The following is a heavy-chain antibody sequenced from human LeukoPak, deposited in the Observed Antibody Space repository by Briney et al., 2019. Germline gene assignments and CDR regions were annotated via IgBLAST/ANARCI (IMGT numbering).Heavy chain of an antibody. D-gene: IGHD2-8*01. CDR2: ISAYNGNT. Sequence: GASVKVSCKASGYTFTSYGISWVRQAPGQGLEWMGWISAYNGNTNYAQKLQGRVTMTTDTSTSTAYTELRSLRSDDTAVYYCARMVAYCTNGVCFGDYYYYGMDVWGQGTTVTVSS. V-gene: IGHV1-18*01. CDR3: ARMVAYCTNGVCFGDYYYYGMDV. CDR1: GYTFTSYG. J-gene: IGHJ6*02.